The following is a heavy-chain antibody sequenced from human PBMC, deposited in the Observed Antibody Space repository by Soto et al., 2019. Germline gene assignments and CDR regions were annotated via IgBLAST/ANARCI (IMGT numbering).Heavy chain of an antibody. V-gene: IGHV5-51*01. CDR2: IYPGNSDT. CDR3: ARSPSSWDQDYYYYGMDV. Sequence: GESLKISCKGSGYSFTSYWIGWVRQMPGKGLEWMGIIYPGNSDTRYSPSFQGQVTISADKSISTAYLQWSSLKASDTAMYYWARSPSSWDQDYYYYGMDVWGQGTTVTVSS. CDR1: GYSFTSYW. D-gene: IGHD6-13*01. J-gene: IGHJ6*02.